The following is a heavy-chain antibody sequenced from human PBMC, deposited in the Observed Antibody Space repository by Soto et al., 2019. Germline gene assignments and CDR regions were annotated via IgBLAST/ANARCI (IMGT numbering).Heavy chain of an antibody. CDR2: IRFDGTDE. V-gene: IGHV3-33*01. D-gene: IGHD1-1*01. J-gene: IGHJ4*02. CDR3: ARYGIGGTAFRGCLDY. Sequence: GGSLRLSCAASKSIFTGYGMHWVRQTPGKGLEWVAVIRFDGTDEHYADSVKGRFTISRDNSKNMLYLQMNSLRVEDTALYYCARYGIGGTAFRGCLDYWGQGTLVTVSS. CDR1: KSIFTGYG.